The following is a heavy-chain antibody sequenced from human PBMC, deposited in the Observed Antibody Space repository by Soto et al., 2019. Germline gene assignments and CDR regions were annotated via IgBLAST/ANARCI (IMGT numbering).Heavy chain of an antibody. D-gene: IGHD3-10*01. CDR3: AREAIRGPGAFDI. CDR2: INPNSGGT. J-gene: IGHJ3*02. Sequence: ASVKVSCKASGYTFTGYYMHWVRQAPGQGLEWMGWINPNSGGTNYAKKFQGWVTMTRDTPISTAYMELSRLRSDDPAVYYCAREAIRGPGAFDIWGQGTMVTVSS. V-gene: IGHV1-2*04. CDR1: GYTFTGYY.